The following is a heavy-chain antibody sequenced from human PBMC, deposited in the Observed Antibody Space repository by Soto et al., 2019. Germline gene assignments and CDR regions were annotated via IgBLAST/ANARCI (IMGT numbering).Heavy chain of an antibody. Sequence: EVQLLESGGGLVQPGGSLRLSCVVSGFTFSDYSMSWVRQAPGKGLEWVSGISGSGGITYYADSVKGRFTTSRDNPKNARDQQKNSLRAEDTAIYYCAKDDAWRRTGTAGYLDYWGQGTPATVAS. CDR3: AKDDAWRRTGTAGYLDY. V-gene: IGHV3-23*01. CDR2: ISGSGGIT. CDR1: GFTFSDYS. D-gene: IGHD1-7*01. J-gene: IGHJ4*02.